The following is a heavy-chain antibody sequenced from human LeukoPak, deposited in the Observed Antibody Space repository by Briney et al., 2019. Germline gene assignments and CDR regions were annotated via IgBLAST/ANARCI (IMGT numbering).Heavy chain of an antibody. Sequence: PGGSLRLSCAASGFTFSSYAMSWVRQAPGKGLEWVSVISGSGGTTYYADSVKGRFTISRDNSKNTLYLQMNSLRVEDTAVYYCAKDRDYGDNSGNLDYWGQGTLVTVSS. CDR2: ISGSGGTT. CDR3: AKDRDYGDNSGNLDY. CDR1: GFTFSSYA. V-gene: IGHV3-23*01. J-gene: IGHJ4*02. D-gene: IGHD4-23*01.